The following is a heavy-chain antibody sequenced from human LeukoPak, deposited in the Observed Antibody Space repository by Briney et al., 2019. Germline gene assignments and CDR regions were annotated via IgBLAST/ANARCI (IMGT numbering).Heavy chain of an antibody. D-gene: IGHD2-2*01. Sequence: GSLRLSCAASGFTFSSYAMSWVRQAPGKGLVWVSAISGSGGSTYYADSVKGRFTISRDNSKNTLYLQMNSLRAEDTAVYYCAKDDVIVPAAFDYWGQGTLVTVSS. CDR3: AKDDVIVPAAFDY. CDR2: ISGSGGST. CDR1: GFTFSSYA. J-gene: IGHJ4*02. V-gene: IGHV3-23*01.